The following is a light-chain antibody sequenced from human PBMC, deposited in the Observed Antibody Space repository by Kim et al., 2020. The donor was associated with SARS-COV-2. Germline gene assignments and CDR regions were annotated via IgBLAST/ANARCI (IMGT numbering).Light chain of an antibody. J-gene: IGKJ1*01. V-gene: IGKV3-15*01. CDR3: QQYNNWPPWT. Sequence: EIVMTQSPGTLSVSPGERATLSCRASQSVSSNLAWYQQNPGQAPRLVIYGASTRAPGIPARFSGSGSGTEFTLTISSLQSEDFAVYYCQQYNNWPPWTFGQGTKVE. CDR1: QSVSSN. CDR2: GAS.